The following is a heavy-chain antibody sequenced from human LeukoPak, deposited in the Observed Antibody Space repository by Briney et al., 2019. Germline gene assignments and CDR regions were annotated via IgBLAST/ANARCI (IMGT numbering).Heavy chain of an antibody. J-gene: IGHJ4*02. CDR2: ISADGAST. Sequence: GGSLRLSCAASGFTFYNYAMHCVRQAPGKGLEWVSLISADGASTYYADSVKGRFTISRDNSKNSLHLQMNSLRTGETAFYYCAKDTHYYDSSGYGYFDYWGQGTLVTVSS. V-gene: IGHV3-43*02. CDR3: AKDTHYYDSSGYGYFDY. CDR1: GFTFYNYA. D-gene: IGHD3-22*01.